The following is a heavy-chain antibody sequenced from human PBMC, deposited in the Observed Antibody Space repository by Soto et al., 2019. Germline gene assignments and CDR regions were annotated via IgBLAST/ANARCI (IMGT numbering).Heavy chain of an antibody. CDR3: ARATIVLVPAAMVSHWFDP. V-gene: IGHV4-30-4*01. Sequence: SETLSLTCTVSGVSISSGHYYWSWIRQPPGKGLEWIGYIYYSGSTYYTPSLKSRVTISVDTSKNQFSLKLSSVTAADTAVYYCARATIVLVPAAMVSHWFDPWGQGTLVTVS. CDR2: IYYSGST. CDR1: GVSISSGHYY. D-gene: IGHD2-2*01. J-gene: IGHJ5*02.